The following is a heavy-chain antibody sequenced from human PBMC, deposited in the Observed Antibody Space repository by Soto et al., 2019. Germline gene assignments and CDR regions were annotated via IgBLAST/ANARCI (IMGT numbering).Heavy chain of an antibody. J-gene: IGHJ4*02. CDR2: IYFTGSR. Sequence: QVHLQESGPGVVKPSETLFLTCSVSGASVTSGSYYWSWVRQPPGKGLEFIGYIYFTGSRNYNPSIKSRATISVDPSKIQFSLTLTSVTAADTAMYFCARMTTVTKIDYWGQGTPVSVSS. CDR3: ARMTTVTKIDY. D-gene: IGHD4-17*01. V-gene: IGHV4-61*01. CDR1: GASVTSGSYY.